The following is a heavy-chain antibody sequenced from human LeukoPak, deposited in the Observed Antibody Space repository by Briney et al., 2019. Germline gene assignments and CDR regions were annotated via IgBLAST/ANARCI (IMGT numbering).Heavy chain of an antibody. CDR1: GYSISSGYY. CDR3: AASMTSDYFDY. D-gene: IGHD4-17*01. J-gene: IGHJ4*02. CDR2: IYHSGST. Sequence: PSETLSLTCAVSGYSISSGYYWGWIRQPPGKGLEWIGSIYHSGSTYYNPSLKSRVTISVVTSKNHFSLKLSSVTAADTAVYYCAASMTSDYFDYWGQGTLVTVSS. V-gene: IGHV4-38-2*01.